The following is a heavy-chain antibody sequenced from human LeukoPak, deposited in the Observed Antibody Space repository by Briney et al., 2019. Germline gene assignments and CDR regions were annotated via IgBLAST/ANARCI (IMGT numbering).Heavy chain of an antibody. Sequence: GASVRVSCKASGYSFTGSYYHWMCQAPGQGLEWLGWINPKSGDTKYGQKFQGRVTLTWVTSINTAYMELSRLRIDDTAVYYCAKEVVITRNWFDPWGQGTLVTVSS. J-gene: IGHJ5*02. CDR3: AKEVVITRNWFDP. CDR2: INPKSGDT. CDR1: GYSFTGSY. D-gene: IGHD3-16*02. V-gene: IGHV1-2*02.